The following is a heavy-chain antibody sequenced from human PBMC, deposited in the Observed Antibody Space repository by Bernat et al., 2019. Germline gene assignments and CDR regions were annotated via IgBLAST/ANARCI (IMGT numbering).Heavy chain of an antibody. J-gene: IGHJ4*02. Sequence: QVQLQESGPGLVKPSETLSLTCTVSGGSISSYYWSWIRQPPGKGLEWIGYIYYSGSTHYNPSLKSRVTISVDTSKNQFTLKLSSVTAAETAVYYWARRPLVGGGKRGGFDLDYWGQGTLVTVSS. V-gene: IGHV4-59*08. CDR3: ARRPLVGGGKRGGFDLDY. CDR1: GGSISSYY. CDR2: IYYSGST. D-gene: IGHD1-26*01.